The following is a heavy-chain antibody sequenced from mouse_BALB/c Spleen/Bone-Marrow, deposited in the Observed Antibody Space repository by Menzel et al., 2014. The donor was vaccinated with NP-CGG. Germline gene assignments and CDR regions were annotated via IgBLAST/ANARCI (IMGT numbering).Heavy chain of an antibody. J-gene: IGHJ3*01. V-gene: IGHV1-7*01. CDR2: INPSTGYT. D-gene: IGHD1-2*01. CDR1: GYTFTSYW. CDR3: TTSFTTATAY. Sequence: QVQLKESGAELAKPGASVKMSCKASGYTFTSYWMHWVKQRPGQGLEWIGYINPSTGYTEYNQKFKDKATLTVDKSSSTAYMQLSSPTSEDSAVYYCTTSFTTATAYWGQGTLVTVSA.